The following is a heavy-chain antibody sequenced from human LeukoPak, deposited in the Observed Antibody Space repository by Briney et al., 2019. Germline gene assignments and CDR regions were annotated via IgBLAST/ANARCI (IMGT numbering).Heavy chain of an antibody. D-gene: IGHD4-11*01. CDR1: AGSFSIYY. V-gene: IGHV4-4*07. CDR3: ARGPTTMTRAFDY. J-gene: IGHJ4*02. CDR2: IYTSGST. Sequence: SETLSLTCTVSAGSFSIYYRSWIRQPAGKGLEWIGHIYTSGSTNYNPSLKSRVTMSVDTSKNQFSLKLSSVTAADAAVYYCARGPTTMTRAFDYWGQGTLVTVSS.